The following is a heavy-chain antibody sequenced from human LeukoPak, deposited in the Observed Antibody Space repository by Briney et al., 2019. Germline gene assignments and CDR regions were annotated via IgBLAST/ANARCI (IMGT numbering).Heavy chain of an antibody. V-gene: IGHV1-69*05. CDR2: IIPIFGTA. J-gene: IGHJ4*02. CDR1: GGTFSSYA. Sequence: SVKVSCKASGGTFSSYAISWVRQAPGQGLEWMGRIIPIFGTANYAQKFQGRVTITTDESTGTAYMELSSLRSEDTAVYYCARGVYSSSAVDYWGQGTLVTVSS. D-gene: IGHD6-6*01. CDR3: ARGVYSSSAVDY.